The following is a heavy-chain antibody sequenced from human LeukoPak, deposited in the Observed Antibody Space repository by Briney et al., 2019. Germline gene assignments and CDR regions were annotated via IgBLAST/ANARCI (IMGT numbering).Heavy chain of an antibody. J-gene: IGHJ4*02. Sequence: GASVEVSCKASGYTFTGYYMHWVRQAPGQGLEGMGWINPNSGDTNYAQKFPVRVTMTRDTSISTPHMELSRLPSDDTAVYYCARANPLYCSSTTCLFDYWGQGTLVTVSS. CDR3: ARANPLYCSSTTCLFDY. V-gene: IGHV1-2*02. CDR2: INPNSGDT. CDR1: GYTFTGYY. D-gene: IGHD2-2*01.